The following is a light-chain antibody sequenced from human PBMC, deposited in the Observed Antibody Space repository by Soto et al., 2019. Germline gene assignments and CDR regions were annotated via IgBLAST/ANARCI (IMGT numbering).Light chain of an antibody. Sequence: EIVLTQSPGTLSLSPGERATLSCRASQSVSSSSLAWYQQKPGQAPRLLIYGAASRATGIPVRFSGSGSGTDFTLTISRLEPEDFAVYYCQQYGSSTTFGQGTKVEIK. CDR1: QSVSSSS. CDR3: QQYGSSTT. J-gene: IGKJ1*01. V-gene: IGKV3-20*01. CDR2: GAA.